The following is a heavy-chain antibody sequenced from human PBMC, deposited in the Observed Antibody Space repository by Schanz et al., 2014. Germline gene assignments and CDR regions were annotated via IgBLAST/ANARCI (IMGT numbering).Heavy chain of an antibody. D-gene: IGHD4-17*01. Sequence: QVQLVQSGAEVRKPGASVKVSCKASGYTFISYGISWVRQAPGQGLEWLGWMNPDSGNTGYAQKFQGRVTITRDTVASTAYMEVSSLRSEDTAVYYCARGYGDSPTDFWGQGTLVTVSS. CDR3: ARGYGDSPTDF. J-gene: IGHJ4*02. CDR1: GYTFISYG. V-gene: IGHV1-8*01. CDR2: MNPDSGNT.